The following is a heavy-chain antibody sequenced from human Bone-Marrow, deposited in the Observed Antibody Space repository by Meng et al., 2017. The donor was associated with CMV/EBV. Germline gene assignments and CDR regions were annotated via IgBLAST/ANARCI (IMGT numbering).Heavy chain of an antibody. CDR3: SRGYEAGGPHFDD. V-gene: IGHV1-2*02. D-gene: IGHD5-12*01. CDR1: GYTFSGYY. Sequence: ASVKVSCKASGYTFSGYYIHWVRQAPGRGLEWMEWLNPNSGVTTYGQMLQGRVTMTRDKSSSTAYMEVSRLTSDDTAIYYCSRGYEAGGPHFDDWGPGNLVNVAS. CDR2: LNPNSGVT. J-gene: IGHJ4*02.